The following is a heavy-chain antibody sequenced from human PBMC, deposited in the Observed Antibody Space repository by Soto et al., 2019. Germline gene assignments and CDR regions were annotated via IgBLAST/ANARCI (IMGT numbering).Heavy chain of an antibody. CDR3: ARVGGSPNWFDP. CDR1: GGSISSGGYY. CDR2: IYYSGST. D-gene: IGHD2-15*01. J-gene: IGHJ5*02. Sequence: PSETLSLTCTVSGGSISSGGYYWSWIRQHPGKGLEWIGYIYYSGSTYYNPSLKSRVTISVDTSKNQFSLKLSSVTAADTAVYYCARVGGSPNWFDPWGQGTLVTVSS. V-gene: IGHV4-31*03.